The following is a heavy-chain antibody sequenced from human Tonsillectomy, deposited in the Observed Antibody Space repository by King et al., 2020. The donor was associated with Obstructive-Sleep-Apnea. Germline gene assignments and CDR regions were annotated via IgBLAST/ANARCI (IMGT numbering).Heavy chain of an antibody. CDR1: GFTFYDYA. D-gene: IGHD3-9*01. Sequence: VQLVESGGGVIQPGRSLRLSCAASGFTFYDYAMHWVRQAPGKGLEWVSGMNWNSGRLCYVDSLKGRFTISRDNAKNSLYLQMNRLRPEESAFYYCAKDKYYDMLTGSTFDYWGQGTLVTVSS. J-gene: IGHJ4*02. CDR3: AKDKYYDMLTGSTFDY. V-gene: IGHV3-9*01. CDR2: MNWNSGRL.